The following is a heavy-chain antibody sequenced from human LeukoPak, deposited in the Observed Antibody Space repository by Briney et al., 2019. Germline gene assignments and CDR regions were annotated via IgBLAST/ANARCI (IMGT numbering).Heavy chain of an antibody. V-gene: IGHV3-48*01. D-gene: IGHD3-9*01. CDR2: ISSSSVTR. Sequence: PGGSLRLSCAASGFTFSNYNLNWVRQAPGKGVEWVSFISSSSVTRYYADSVKGRFTISRDNAKNSLYLQMNSLRAEDTALYYCARTEYQLHYDILTGYSNYYFDLWGRGTLVTVSS. CDR1: GFTFSNYN. CDR3: ARTEYQLHYDILTGYSNYYFDL. J-gene: IGHJ2*01.